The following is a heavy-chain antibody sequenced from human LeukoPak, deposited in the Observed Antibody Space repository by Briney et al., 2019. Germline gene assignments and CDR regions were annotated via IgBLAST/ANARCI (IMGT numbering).Heavy chain of an antibody. Sequence: SETLSLTCTVSGGSISGYYWSWIRQPAGKGLEWIGRIYTSGSTNYNPSLKSRVTMSVDTSKNQFSLKLSSVTAADTAVYYCARGYDFWDDFFDYWGQGTLVTVSS. D-gene: IGHD3-3*01. V-gene: IGHV4-4*07. J-gene: IGHJ4*02. CDR3: ARGYDFWDDFFDY. CDR1: GGSISGYY. CDR2: IYTSGST.